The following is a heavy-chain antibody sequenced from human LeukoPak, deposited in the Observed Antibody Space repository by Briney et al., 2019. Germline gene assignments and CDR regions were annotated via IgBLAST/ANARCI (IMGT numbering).Heavy chain of an antibody. V-gene: IGHV4-34*01. CDR3: ARYRKETNYYDSSEPPTLYYFDY. J-gene: IGHJ4*02. D-gene: IGHD3-22*01. CDR2: INHSGST. CDR1: GGSISSYY. Sequence: SETLSLTCTVSGGSISSYYWSWIRQPPGKGLEWIGEINHSGSTNYNPSLKSRVTISVDTSKNQFSLKLSSVTAADTAVYYCARYRKETNYYDSSEPPTLYYFDYWGQGTLVTVSS.